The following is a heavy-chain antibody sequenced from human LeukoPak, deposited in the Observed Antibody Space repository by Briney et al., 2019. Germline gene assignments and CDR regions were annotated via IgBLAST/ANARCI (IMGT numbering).Heavy chain of an antibody. V-gene: IGHV3-48*03. Sequence: PGGSLRLSCAASGFTFSSYEMNWVRQAPGKGLEWVSYISSGGSTIYYADSVKGRFIISRDNAKNSLYLQMSSLRAEDTAVYYCARSPAYKGWLDPWGQGTLVTVSS. J-gene: IGHJ5*02. CDR3: ARSPAYKGWLDP. D-gene: IGHD2-21*01. CDR1: GFTFSSYE. CDR2: ISSGGSTI.